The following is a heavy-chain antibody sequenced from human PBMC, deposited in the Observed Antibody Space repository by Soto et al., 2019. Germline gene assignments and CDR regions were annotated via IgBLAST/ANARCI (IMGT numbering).Heavy chain of an antibody. Sequence: QVQLVQSGAEVKKPGASVKVSCKVSGYTLTELSMHWVRQAPGKGLEWMGGFDPEDGETNYAQKFQGRVTMTEDTSTDTAYMELSSLRSEDTAVYYCATALRRSYYDFWSGYSWFDYWGQGTLVTVSS. J-gene: IGHJ4*02. D-gene: IGHD3-3*01. CDR2: FDPEDGET. V-gene: IGHV1-24*01. CDR1: GYTLTELS. CDR3: ATALRRSYYDFWSGYSWFDY.